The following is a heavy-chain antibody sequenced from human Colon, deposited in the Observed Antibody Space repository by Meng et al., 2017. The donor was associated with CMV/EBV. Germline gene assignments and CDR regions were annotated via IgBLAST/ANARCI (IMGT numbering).Heavy chain of an antibody. Sequence: FTLSGCWVHWIRRAPGEGPLLVSRINHDGSDTISAVSVKGRFTISRDNAKNTVYLQMNNLRAEDTAVYYCVRESGPTAVRDNRFDPWGQGTLVTVSS. CDR1: FTLSGCW. D-gene: IGHD6-6*01. CDR2: INHDGSDT. CDR3: VRESGPTAVRDNRFDP. V-gene: IGHV3-74*01. J-gene: IGHJ5*02.